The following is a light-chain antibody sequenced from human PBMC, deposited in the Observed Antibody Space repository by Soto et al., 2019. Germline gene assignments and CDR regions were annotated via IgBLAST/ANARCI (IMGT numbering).Light chain of an antibody. J-gene: IGKJ4*01. CDR2: AAS. CDR1: QSISVS. CDR3: QQSYGNPPT. Sequence: DIQMTQSPSSLSASVGDRVTITCRASQSISVSLHWYQQKPGKAPNLLIYAASNLQSGVPSSFSGTGSVTDFTLTISSVQPEDFATYYCQQSYGNPPTFGGGTKVE. V-gene: IGKV1-39*01.